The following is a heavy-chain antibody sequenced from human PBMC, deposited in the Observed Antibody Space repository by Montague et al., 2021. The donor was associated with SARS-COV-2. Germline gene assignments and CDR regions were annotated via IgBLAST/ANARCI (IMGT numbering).Heavy chain of an antibody. CDR3: AKERDYRVYYWYYDL. CDR1: GFSLEYFS. D-gene: IGHD4/OR15-4a*01. J-gene: IGHJ2*01. CDR2: ITWNSGSS. Sequence: SLRLSCAASGFSLEYFSMHWVRQVPGKGLEWVSGITWNSGSSTYADSAKGRFTISRDNAKNSLFLQMDSMKVEDPAFYYCAKERDYRVYYWYYDLWGRGTLVTVSS. V-gene: IGHV3-9*01.